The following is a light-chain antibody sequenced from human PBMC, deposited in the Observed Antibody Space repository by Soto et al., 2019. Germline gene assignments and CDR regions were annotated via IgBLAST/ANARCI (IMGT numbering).Light chain of an antibody. Sequence: DIQMTHSPSSLSASVGDTVSITCRSSQDVGRWLSWYQQKPGKAPKILIFATSTLQSGVPSRFSGSGSGTDFTLTITSLQSEDFATYYCQQARSFPVTFGQGTRLEI. CDR2: ATS. CDR1: QDVGRW. J-gene: IGKJ5*01. V-gene: IGKV1D-12*01. CDR3: QQARSFPVT.